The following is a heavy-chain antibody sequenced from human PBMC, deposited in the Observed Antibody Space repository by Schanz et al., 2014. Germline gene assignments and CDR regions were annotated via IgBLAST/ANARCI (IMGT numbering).Heavy chain of an antibody. D-gene: IGHD5-12*01. CDR2: FVPRLRVA. CDR3: ARTGYDPSLTH. J-gene: IGHJ4*02. CDR1: GGTLQSYT. V-gene: IGHV1-69*02. Sequence: QVQLVQSGAEVKKPGSSVKVSCKASGGTLQSYTFSWVRQAPGQGLEWMGRFVPRLRVALYAQNFRGRVTITADSSTSTAFLEVNSLRSEDTAVYYCARTGYDPSLTHWGQGTLVTVSS.